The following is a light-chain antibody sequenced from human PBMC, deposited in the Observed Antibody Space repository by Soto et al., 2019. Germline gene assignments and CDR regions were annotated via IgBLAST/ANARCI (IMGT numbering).Light chain of an antibody. J-gene: IGLJ1*01. CDR3: CSYAGSSTYV. CDR2: EGS. V-gene: IGLV2-23*01. CDR1: SSDVGSYNL. Sequence: ALTQPASVSGSPGQSITLSCTGTSSDVGSYNLVSWYQQYPGKAPKLMIYEGSKRPSGVSNRFSGSKSGNTASLTISGLQAEDEADYYCCSYAGSSTYVFGTGTKVTVL.